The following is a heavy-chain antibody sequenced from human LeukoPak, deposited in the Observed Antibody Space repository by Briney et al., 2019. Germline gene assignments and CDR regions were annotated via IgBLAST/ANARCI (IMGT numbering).Heavy chain of an antibody. J-gene: IGHJ3*02. D-gene: IGHD1-26*01. V-gene: IGHV4-34*01. Sequence: TSETLSLTCAVYGGSFSDYYWNWIRQPPGKGLEWIGEINHSGNTNYSPSLKSRVTLSVDTSKSQFFLKLTSVTAADTAVYYCARRPGTYYAFDTWGQGTVVTVSS. CDR2: INHSGNT. CDR1: GGSFSDYY. CDR3: ARRPGTYYAFDT.